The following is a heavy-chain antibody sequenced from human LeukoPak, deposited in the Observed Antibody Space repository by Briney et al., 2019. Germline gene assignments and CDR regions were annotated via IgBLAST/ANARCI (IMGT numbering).Heavy chain of an antibody. CDR1: GYTFTSYG. Sequence: ASVKVSCKASGYTFTSYGISWVRQAPGQGLEWMGWISAYNGNTNYAQKLQGRVTMTTDTSTSTAYMELRSLRSDDTAVYYCARDLKRRTYFLYEFTKYYGMDVWGQGTTVTVSS. CDR3: ARDLKRRTYFLYEFTKYYGMDV. CDR2: ISAYNGNT. D-gene: IGHD5/OR15-5a*01. V-gene: IGHV1-18*01. J-gene: IGHJ6*02.